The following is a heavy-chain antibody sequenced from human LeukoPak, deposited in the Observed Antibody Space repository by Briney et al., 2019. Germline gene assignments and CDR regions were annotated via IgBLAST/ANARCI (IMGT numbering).Heavy chain of an antibody. CDR2: IYYSGST. Sequence: PSETLSLTCTVSGGSISSSSYYWGWIRQPPGKGLEWIGSIYYSGSTYYNPSLKSRVTISVDTSKNQFSLKLSSVTAADTAVYYCARRRIVVVPTAMLVGWFDPWGQGTLVTVSS. CDR1: GGSISSSSYY. D-gene: IGHD2-2*01. CDR3: ARRRIVVVPTAMLVGWFDP. J-gene: IGHJ5*02. V-gene: IGHV4-39*01.